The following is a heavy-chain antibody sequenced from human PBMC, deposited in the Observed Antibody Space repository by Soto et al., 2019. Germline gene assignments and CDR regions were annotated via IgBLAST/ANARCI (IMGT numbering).Heavy chain of an antibody. Sequence: VASVKVSCKASGGTFSSYAISWVRQAPGQGLEWMGGIIPIFGTANYAQKFQGGVTITADESTSTAYMELSSLRSEDTAVYYCASASYYDSSGYPDAFDIWGQGTMVTVSS. J-gene: IGHJ3*02. CDR1: GGTFSSYA. D-gene: IGHD3-22*01. CDR2: IIPIFGTA. V-gene: IGHV1-69*13. CDR3: ASASYYDSSGYPDAFDI.